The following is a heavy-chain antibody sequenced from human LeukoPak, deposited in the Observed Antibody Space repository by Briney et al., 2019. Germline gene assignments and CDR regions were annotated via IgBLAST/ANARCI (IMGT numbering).Heavy chain of an antibody. V-gene: IGHV1-69*04. J-gene: IGHJ6*02. Sequence: SVKVSCKASGGTFSSYANSWERQAPGQGLEWMGRIIPILGIANYAQKFQGRVTITADKSTSTAYMELSSLRSEDTAVYYCARSRRRIAAAGRYYYYGMDVWGQGTTVTVSS. D-gene: IGHD6-13*01. CDR1: GGTFSSYA. CDR2: IIPILGIA. CDR3: ARSRRRIAAAGRYYYYGMDV.